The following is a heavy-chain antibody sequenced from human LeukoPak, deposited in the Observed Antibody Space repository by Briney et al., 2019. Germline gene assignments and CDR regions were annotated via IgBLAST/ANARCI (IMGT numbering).Heavy chain of an antibody. Sequence: GGSLRLSCAASGFTFSSYGMTWVRQAPGKGLEWVSTISGSGGNTYYADSVKGRFTISRDNSKNSLYLQMNSLRAEDTAVYYCAINGFSSGCYEPYYFDNWGQGTLVTVSS. CDR2: ISGSGGNT. CDR3: AINGFSSGCYEPYYFDN. J-gene: IGHJ4*02. D-gene: IGHD6-19*01. CDR1: GFTFSSYG. V-gene: IGHV3-23*01.